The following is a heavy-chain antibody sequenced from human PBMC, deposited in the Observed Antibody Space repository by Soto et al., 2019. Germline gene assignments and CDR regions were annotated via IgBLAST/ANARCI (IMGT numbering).Heavy chain of an antibody. CDR1: GYTFTSYD. Sequence: QVQLVQSGAEVKKPGASVKVSCKASGYTFTSYDINWVRQATGQGLEWMGWMNPKSGNTGYSQKFQGRVTMTRNTSISTAYMELSRLRSEATAVYYCARADGYGDYVLLVLDYWGQGTLVTVSS. CDR2: MNPKSGNT. CDR3: ARADGYGDYVLLVLDY. V-gene: IGHV1-8*01. J-gene: IGHJ4*02. D-gene: IGHD4-17*01.